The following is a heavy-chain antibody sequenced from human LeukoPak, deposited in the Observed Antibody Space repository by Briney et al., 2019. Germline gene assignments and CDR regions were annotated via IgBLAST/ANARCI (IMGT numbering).Heavy chain of an antibody. CDR3: ETGPHFPMVRGVITEGY. CDR1: GYTLTELS. CDR2: FDPEDGET. D-gene: IGHD3-10*01. V-gene: IGHV1-24*01. J-gene: IGHJ4*02. Sequence: ASVKVSCKVSGYTLTELSMHWVRQAPGKGLEWMGGFDPEDGETIYAQKLQGRVTMTEHTSTDTAYMHLSSLRSEDTAVYYCETGPHFPMVRGVITEGYWGQGTMVTVSS.